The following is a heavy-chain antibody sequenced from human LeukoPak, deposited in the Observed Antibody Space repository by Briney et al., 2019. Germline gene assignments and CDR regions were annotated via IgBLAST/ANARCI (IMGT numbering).Heavy chain of an antibody. CDR1: GLTFSSYA. CDR3: AKWEEMATLDY. Sequence: GGSLRLSCGASGLTFSSYAMSWVRHAPGKGLEWVSAISGSGGSTYYADSVKGRFTISRDNSKNTLYLQMNSLRAEDTAVYYCAKWEEMATLDYWGQGTLVTVSS. J-gene: IGHJ4*02. V-gene: IGHV3-23*01. CDR2: ISGSGGST. D-gene: IGHD5-24*01.